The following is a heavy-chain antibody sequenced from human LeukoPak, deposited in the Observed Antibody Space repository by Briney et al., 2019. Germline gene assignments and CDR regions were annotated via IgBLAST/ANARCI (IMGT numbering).Heavy chain of an antibody. Sequence: GGSLRLSCAASGFSFNYAWMSWVRQVPGKGLEWVGRIRSKTDGGTTDYAAPVKGRFTISRDDSENTLFLQMNSLTSEDMGVYYCTTSEVGQSGYWGEGVLVTVSS. CDR2: IRSKTDGGTT. CDR1: GFSFNYAW. V-gene: IGHV3-15*01. D-gene: IGHD1-26*01. CDR3: TTSEVGQSGY. J-gene: IGHJ4*02.